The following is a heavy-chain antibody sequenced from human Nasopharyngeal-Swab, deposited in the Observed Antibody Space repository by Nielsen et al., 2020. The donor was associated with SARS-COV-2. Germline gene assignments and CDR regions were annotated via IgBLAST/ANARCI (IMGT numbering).Heavy chain of an antibody. CDR2: IYYSGST. Sequence: SETLSLTCTVSGGSISSYYWSWIRQPPGKGLEWIGYIYYSGSTNYNPSLKSRVTISVDTSKNQFSLKLSPVTAADTAVYYCARTAPTYYYDSSGYWFDYWGQGTLVTVSS. CDR1: GGSISSYY. J-gene: IGHJ4*02. CDR3: ARTAPTYYYDSSGYWFDY. V-gene: IGHV4-59*01. D-gene: IGHD3-22*01.